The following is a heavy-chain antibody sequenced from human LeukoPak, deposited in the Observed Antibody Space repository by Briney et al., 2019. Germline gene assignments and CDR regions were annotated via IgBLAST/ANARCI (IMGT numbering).Heavy chain of an antibody. V-gene: IGHV3-30*04. CDR2: ISYDGSNK. J-gene: IGHJ4*02. CDR1: GFTFSSYA. Sequence: GGSLRLSCAASGFTFSSYAMHWVRQAPGKGLEWVAVISYDGSNKYYADSVKGRFTVSRDNSKNTLYLQMNSLRGEDTAVYYCAKDPSVYYGDYIIRWGQGTLVIVSS. D-gene: IGHD4-17*01. CDR3: AKDPSVYYGDYIIR.